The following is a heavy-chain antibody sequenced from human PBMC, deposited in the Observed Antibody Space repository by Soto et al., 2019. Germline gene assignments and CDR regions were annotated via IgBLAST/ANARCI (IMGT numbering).Heavy chain of an antibody. J-gene: IGHJ6*02. CDR1: GYTFTGYY. CDR3: ARESYYDILTGYEGPVNYYYGMDV. D-gene: IGHD3-9*01. Sequence: GASVKVSCKASGYTFTGYYMHWVRQAPGQGLEWMGWINPNSGGTNYAQKFQGWVTMTRDTSISTAYTELSRLRSDDTAVYYCARESYYDILTGYEGPVNYYYGMDVWGQGTTVTVSS. CDR2: INPNSGGT. V-gene: IGHV1-2*04.